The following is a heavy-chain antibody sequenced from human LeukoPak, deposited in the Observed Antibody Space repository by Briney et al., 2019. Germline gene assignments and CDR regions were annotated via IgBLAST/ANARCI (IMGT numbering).Heavy chain of an antibody. Sequence: GGSLRLSCAASGFTFSSYGMHWVRQAPGKGQEWVAVISYDGSNKYYADSVKGRFTISRDNSKNTLYLQMNSLRAEDTAVYYCAKAPSSIFSYYYDSSGYFDYWGQGTLVTVSS. V-gene: IGHV3-30*18. CDR1: GFTFSSYG. D-gene: IGHD3-22*01. CDR3: AKAPSSIFSYYYDSSGYFDY. CDR2: ISYDGSNK. J-gene: IGHJ4*02.